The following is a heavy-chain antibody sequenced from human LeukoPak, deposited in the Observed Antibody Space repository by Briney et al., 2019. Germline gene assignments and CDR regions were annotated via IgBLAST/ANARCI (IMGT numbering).Heavy chain of an antibody. CDR3: AKGGKWDVTPFDY. D-gene: IGHD1-26*01. CDR2: ISGGGGST. V-gene: IGHV3-23*01. J-gene: IGHJ4*02. CDR1: GFTFSSLG. Sequence: GGSLRLSCVASGFTFSSLGMHWVRQAPGKGLEWVSTISGGGGSTYYADSVKGRFTISRDNSKNTLYLQVNSLRAEDTAVYYCAKGGKWDVTPFDYWGQGTLVTVSS.